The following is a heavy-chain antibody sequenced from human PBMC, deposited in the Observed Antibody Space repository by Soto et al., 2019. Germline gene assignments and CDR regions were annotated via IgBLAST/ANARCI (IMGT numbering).Heavy chain of an antibody. CDR2: IHYSGST. J-gene: IGHJ4*02. V-gene: IGHV4-31*03. Sequence: SLTMSLTCTLSGSSSSNGVYYWNYIRHHPGNSLEWIGHIHYSGSTSYNPSLKSRVTISVDTSKKQFYLKLSSVTAADTAVYYCARLTRVDARSSTTDYWGGGNLGTVS. CDR3: ARLTRVDARSSTTDY. D-gene: IGHD6-6*01. CDR1: GSSSSNGVYY.